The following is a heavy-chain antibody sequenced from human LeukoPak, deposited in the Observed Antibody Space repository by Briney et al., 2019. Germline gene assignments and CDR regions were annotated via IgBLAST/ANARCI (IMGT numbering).Heavy chain of an antibody. J-gene: IGHJ6*02. D-gene: IGHD6-13*01. CDR2: IWYDGSNK. V-gene: IGHV3-33*01. Sequence: GRSLRLSCAASGFTFSSYGMHWARQAPGKGLEWVAVIWYDGSNKYYADSVKGRFTISRDNSKNTLYLQMNSLRAEDTAVYYCAASRGYSSSRPYYYYGMDVWGQGTTVTVSS. CDR1: GFTFSSYG. CDR3: AASRGYSSSRPYYYYGMDV.